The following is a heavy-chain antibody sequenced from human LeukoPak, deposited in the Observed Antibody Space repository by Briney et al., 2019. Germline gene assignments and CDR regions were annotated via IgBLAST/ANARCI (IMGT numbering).Heavy chain of an antibody. D-gene: IGHD6-19*01. CDR2: IYPGDSDT. Sequence: GDSLKISCKGSGYTFSNYWIGWVRQMPGKGLEWMGIIYPGDSDTRYSPSFQGQVTISADKSLNTAYLQWSSLKASDTAMYHCARRQSLAGNDYWGQGTLVTVSS. J-gene: IGHJ4*02. CDR3: ARRQSLAGNDY. V-gene: IGHV5-51*01. CDR1: GYTFSNYW.